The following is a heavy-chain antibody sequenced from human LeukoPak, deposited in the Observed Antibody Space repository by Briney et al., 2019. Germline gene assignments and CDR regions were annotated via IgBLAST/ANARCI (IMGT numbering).Heavy chain of an antibody. D-gene: IGHD6-19*01. CDR3: ASKGLDYSSGWAFDY. V-gene: IGHV4-4*07. Sequence: SETLSLTCTVSGGSISSYYWSWIRQPAGKGLEWIGRIYTSGSTNYNPSLKTRVTMSVDTSKNQFSLKLSSVTAADTAVYYCASKGLDYSSGWAFDYWGQGTLVTVSP. CDR2: IYTSGST. CDR1: GGSISSYY. J-gene: IGHJ4*02.